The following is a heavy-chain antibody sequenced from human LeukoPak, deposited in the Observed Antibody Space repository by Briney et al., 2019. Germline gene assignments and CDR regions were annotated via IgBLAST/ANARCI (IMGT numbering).Heavy chain of an antibody. J-gene: IGHJ4*02. V-gene: IGHV4-39*01. CDR2: IYYSGST. CDR3: ARHPYYYDDSGPIQLDDFDY. Sequence: SETLSLTCTVSGDSITSTSYYWGWIRQPPGKGLEWIGSIYYSGSTYYNPSLKSRVTMSVDTSKNQFSLILNSVTAADTAVYYCARHPYYYDDSGPIQLDDFDYWGQGTVGTVFS. CDR1: GDSITSTSYY. D-gene: IGHD3-22*01.